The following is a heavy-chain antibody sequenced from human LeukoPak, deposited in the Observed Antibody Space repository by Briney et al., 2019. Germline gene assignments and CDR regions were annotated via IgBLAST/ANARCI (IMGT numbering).Heavy chain of an antibody. Sequence: PSETLSLTCAVYGGSFSGYYWSWIRQPPGKGLEWIGEINHSGSTNYNPSLKSRVTISVDTSKNQFSLKLSSLTAADTAVYYCARKRRQLAIDAFDIWGQGTMVTVSS. CDR2: INHSGST. CDR3: ARKRRQLAIDAFDI. V-gene: IGHV4-34*01. D-gene: IGHD6-13*01. J-gene: IGHJ3*02. CDR1: GGSFSGYY.